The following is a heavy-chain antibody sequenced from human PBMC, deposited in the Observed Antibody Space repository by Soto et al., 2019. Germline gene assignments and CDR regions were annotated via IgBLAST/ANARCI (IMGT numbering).Heavy chain of an antibody. D-gene: IGHD1-20*01. J-gene: IGHJ6*02. V-gene: IGHV1-69*01. CDR2: SPPIFGTS. Sequence: QVQLVQSGAEVKKPGSSVKVSCKASGGTFSTYSISWVRQAPGQGLEWMGGSPPIFGTSKYAQNFQGRVTITADESTSTAYMELSSLRSDDTAVYYCSGGGRYPTSSYYYGMDVWGQGTTVTVSS. CDR1: GGTFSTYS. CDR3: SGGGRYPTSSYYYGMDV.